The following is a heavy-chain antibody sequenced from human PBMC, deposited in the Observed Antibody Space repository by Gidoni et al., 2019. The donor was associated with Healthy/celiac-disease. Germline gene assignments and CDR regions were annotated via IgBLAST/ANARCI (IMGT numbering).Heavy chain of an antibody. Sequence: EVQLVESGGGLVKPGGSLRLSCAASGFTSSNAWMSWVRQAPGKGLEWVGRIKSKTDGGTTDYAAPVKGRFTISRDDSKNTLYLQMNSLKTEDTAVYYCTRDTYCGGDCYSNDAFDIWGQGTMVTVSS. D-gene: IGHD2-21*02. V-gene: IGHV3-15*01. CDR3: TRDTYCGGDCYSNDAFDI. J-gene: IGHJ3*02. CDR1: GFTSSNAW. CDR2: IKSKTDGGTT.